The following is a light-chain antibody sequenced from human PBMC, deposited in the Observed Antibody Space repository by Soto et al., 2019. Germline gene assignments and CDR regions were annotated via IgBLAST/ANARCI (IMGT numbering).Light chain of an antibody. V-gene: IGKV1-39*01. J-gene: IGKJ1*01. Sequence: DIQMTQSPSSLSASVGDRVTITCRASQSISSFLNWYQQKPGKAPKLLIYAASSLQSGVPSRFSGSGSGTDFTLTFSRLQPEDFATYYCQQSYNTLWTFGQGTKVEIK. CDR2: AAS. CDR3: QQSYNTLWT. CDR1: QSISSF.